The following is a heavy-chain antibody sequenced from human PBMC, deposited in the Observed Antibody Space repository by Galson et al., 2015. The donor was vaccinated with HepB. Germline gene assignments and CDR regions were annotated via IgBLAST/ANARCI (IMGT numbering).Heavy chain of an antibody. D-gene: IGHD1-26*01. J-gene: IGHJ4*02. CDR2: TSNDGINV. CDR1: GFTFSAHA. V-gene: IGHV3-30*03. CDR3: ARDPWLGHPSNYFDS. Sequence: SLRLSCAASGFTFSAHAMHWVRQAPGKGLEWVAVTSNDGINVYYADSVRGRFTISRDNSKSTLYLQLSSLGVEDTAVYYCARDPWLGHPSNYFDSWGQGTLVTVSS.